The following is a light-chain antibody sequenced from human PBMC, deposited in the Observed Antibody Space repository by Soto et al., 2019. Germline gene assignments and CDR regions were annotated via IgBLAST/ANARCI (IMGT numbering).Light chain of an antibody. CDR3: QQYGSSGT. CDR1: QSVSNNY. V-gene: IGKV3-20*01. J-gene: IGKJ1*01. CDR2: GAS. Sequence: EIVLTQSPGTLSLSPGESATLSCRASQSVSNNYLAWYQQKPGQAPRLLIYGASNRATGIPDRLSGSGSGTDFTLTISRLEPEDSAVYYCQQYGSSGTLGQGTKVDIK.